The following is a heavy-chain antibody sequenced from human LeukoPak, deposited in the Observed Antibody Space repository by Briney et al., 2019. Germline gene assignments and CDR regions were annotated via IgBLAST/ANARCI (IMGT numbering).Heavy chain of an antibody. Sequence: SETLSLTCTVSGGSISSGGYYWSWIRQHPGKGLEWIGYIYYSGSTYYNPSLKSRVTISVDTSKNQFSLKLCSVTAADTAVYYCARCPEYCSSTSCGILFDYWGQGTLVTVSS. V-gene: IGHV4-31*03. CDR3: ARCPEYCSSTSCGILFDY. D-gene: IGHD2-2*01. CDR2: IYYSGST. CDR1: GGSISSGGYY. J-gene: IGHJ4*02.